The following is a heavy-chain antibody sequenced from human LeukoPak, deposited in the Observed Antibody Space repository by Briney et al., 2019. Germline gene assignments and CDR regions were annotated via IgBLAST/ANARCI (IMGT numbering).Heavy chain of an antibody. V-gene: IGHV1-18*01. CDR2: ISAYNGNT. Sequence: ASVKVSCKASGYTFTSYGISWVRQAPGQGLEWMGWISAYNGNTNYAQKLQGRVTMTTDTSTSTAYMELRSLRSDDTAVYYCARDRAPYYYDSSAYYFDYWGQGTLVTVSS. J-gene: IGHJ4*02. CDR3: ARDRAPYYYDSSAYYFDY. CDR1: GYTFTSYG. D-gene: IGHD3-22*01.